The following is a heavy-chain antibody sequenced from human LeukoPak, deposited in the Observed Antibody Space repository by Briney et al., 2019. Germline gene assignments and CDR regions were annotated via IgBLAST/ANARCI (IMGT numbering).Heavy chain of an antibody. V-gene: IGHV3-15*07. CDR2: IKSKTDGGTT. D-gene: IGHD5-18*01. CDR3: TNSYGYGEIDY. CDR1: GFTFSNAW. Sequence: AGGSLRLSCAASGFTFSNAWMNWVRQAPGKGLEWVGRIKSKTDGGTTDYAAPVKGRFTTSRDDSKNTLYLQMNSLKTEDTAVYYCTNSYGYGEIDYWGQGTLVTVSS. J-gene: IGHJ4*02.